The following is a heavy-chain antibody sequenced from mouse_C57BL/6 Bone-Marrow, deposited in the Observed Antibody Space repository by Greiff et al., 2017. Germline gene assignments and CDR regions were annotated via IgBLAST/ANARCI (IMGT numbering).Heavy chain of an antibody. V-gene: IGHV10-1*01. J-gene: IGHJ1*03. CDR3: VRSFYDFWYFDV. CDR2: IRSKSNNYAT. CDR1: GFSFNTYA. D-gene: IGHD2-4*01. Sequence: GGGLVQPKGSLKLSCAASGFSFNTYAMNWVPQAPGKGLEWVARIRSKSNNYATYYADSVKDRFTISRDDSESMLYLQMNNLKTEDTAMYYCVRSFYDFWYFDVWGTGTTVTVSS.